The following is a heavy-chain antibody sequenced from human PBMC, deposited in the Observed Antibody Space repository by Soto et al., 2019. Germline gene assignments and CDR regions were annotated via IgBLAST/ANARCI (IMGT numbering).Heavy chain of an antibody. CDR2: SSGSGGIT. CDR1: GLTFSNYH. D-gene: IGHD3-22*01. CDR3: ATRNYYDSRGFYYCYYFDF. V-gene: IGHV3-23*01. Sequence: EVQLLESGGGLVQPGGSLILSCVASGLTFSNYHLSWVRQAPGKGLEGASASSGSGGITYYADSVKRRFAVSRDNAKDTLYLQMNSLRAEDTAVYYCATRNYYDSRGFYYCYYFDFCGPGSLITVSS. J-gene: IGHJ4*02.